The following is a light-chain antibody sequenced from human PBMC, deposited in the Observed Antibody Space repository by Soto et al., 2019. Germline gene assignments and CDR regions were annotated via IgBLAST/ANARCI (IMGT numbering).Light chain of an antibody. J-gene: IGLJ3*02. CDR2: EVS. CDR1: SSDVGRYKY. V-gene: IGLV2-14*01. CDR3: CSYTTTTPHWV. Sequence: QSVLTQPASVSGSPGQSITISCTGTSSDVGRYKYVSWYQQHPGKAPKVMIYEVSNQPSGVSNRFSGSKSGNTASLTISGLQAEDEADYYCCSYTTTTPHWVFGGGTKLTVL.